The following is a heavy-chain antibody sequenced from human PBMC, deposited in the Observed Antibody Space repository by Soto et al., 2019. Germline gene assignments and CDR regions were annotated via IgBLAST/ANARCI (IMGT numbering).Heavy chain of an antibody. Sequence: QVQLQESGPGLVKPSQTLSLTCTVSGGSISSGGYYWSWIRQHPGKGLEWIGYIYYSGSTYYNPSLMRRVTISVDTSKNQFSLKLSSVTAADTAVYYCARDRRITMVRGVICAFDIWGQGTMVTVSS. CDR1: GGSISSGGYY. V-gene: IGHV4-31*03. D-gene: IGHD3-10*01. J-gene: IGHJ3*02. CDR3: ARDRRITMVRGVICAFDI. CDR2: IYYSGST.